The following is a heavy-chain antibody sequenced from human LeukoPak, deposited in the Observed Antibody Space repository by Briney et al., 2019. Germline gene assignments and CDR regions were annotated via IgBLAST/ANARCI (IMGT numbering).Heavy chain of an antibody. J-gene: IGHJ2*01. V-gene: IGHV4-4*07. CDR1: GGSISSYY. CDR3: ARHSRLWFGELLSNWYFDL. D-gene: IGHD3-10*01. CDR2: IYTSGST. Sequence: SETLSLTCTVSGGSISSYYWSWIRQPAGKGLEWIGRIYTSGSTNYNPSLKSPVTMSVDTSKNQFSLKLSSVTAADTAVYYCARHSRLWFGELLSNWYFDLWGRGTLVTVSS.